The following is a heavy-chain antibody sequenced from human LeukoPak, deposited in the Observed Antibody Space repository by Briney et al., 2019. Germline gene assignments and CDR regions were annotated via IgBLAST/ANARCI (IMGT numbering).Heavy chain of an antibody. J-gene: IGHJ3*02. V-gene: IGHV4-31*03. D-gene: IGHD3-3*01. CDR3: ARYLWSGYYADAFDI. CDR2: IYYSGST. CDR1: GGSISSGGYY. Sequence: PSETLSLTSTVSGGSISSGGYYWRWIRQHPGKGLEWIGYIYYSGSTYYNPSLKSRVTISVDTSNNQFSLKLRSVTAEDTAVYYCARYLWSGYYADAFDIWGQGTMVTVSS.